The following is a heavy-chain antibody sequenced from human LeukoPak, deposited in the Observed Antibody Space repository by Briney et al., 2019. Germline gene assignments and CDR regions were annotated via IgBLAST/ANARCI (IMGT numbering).Heavy chain of an antibody. V-gene: IGHV4-59*01. J-gene: IGHJ3*02. CDR2: IYYSGST. CDR3: PREVMDYYDSSGYYLDAFDI. Sequence: SETLSLTCTVSGGSISSYYWSWIRQPPGKGLAWIGYIYYSGSTNYNPSLKSRVTISVDTSKNQFSLKLSSVTAADTAVYYCPREVMDYYDSSGYYLDAFDIWGQGTMVTVSS. D-gene: IGHD3-22*01. CDR1: GGSISSYY.